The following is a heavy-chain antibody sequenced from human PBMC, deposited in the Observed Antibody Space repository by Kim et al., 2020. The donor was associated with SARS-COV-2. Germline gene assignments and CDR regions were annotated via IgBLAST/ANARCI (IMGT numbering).Heavy chain of an antibody. Sequence: RFTISRDNAKNSLYLQMNSLRAEDTAVYYCARAPTHYDFWSGYSPGAFDIWGQGTMVTVSS. J-gene: IGHJ3*02. V-gene: IGHV3-11*05. D-gene: IGHD3-3*01. CDR3: ARAPTHYDFWSGYSPGAFDI.